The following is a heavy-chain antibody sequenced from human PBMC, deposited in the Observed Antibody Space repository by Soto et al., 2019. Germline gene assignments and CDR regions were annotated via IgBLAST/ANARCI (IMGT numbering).Heavy chain of an antibody. CDR3: ARGKQRGVVVVAATAAFDI. CDR1: GGSFSGYY. J-gene: IGHJ3*02. D-gene: IGHD2-15*01. V-gene: IGHV4-34*01. CDR2: INHSGST. Sequence: QVQLQQWGAGLLKPSETLSLTCAVYGGSFSGYYWSWIRQPPGKGLEWIGEINHSGSTNYNPSLKSRVTISVDTSKNQFSLKLSSVTAADTAVYYCARGKQRGVVVVAATAAFDIWGQGTMVTVSS.